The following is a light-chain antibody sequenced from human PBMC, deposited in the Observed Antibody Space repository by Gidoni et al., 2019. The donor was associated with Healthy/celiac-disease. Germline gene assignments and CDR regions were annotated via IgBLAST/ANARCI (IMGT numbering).Light chain of an antibody. CDR1: SSDVGGYNY. CDR3: SSYTSSSFMV. V-gene: IGLV2-14*01. Sequence: QSALTPPASVSGSPGQSITISCTGTSSDVGGYNYVSWYQQHPGKAPKLMIYEVSNRPSGVSNRFSGSKSGNTASLTISGLQAEDEADYYCSSYTSSSFMVFGGGTKLTVL. J-gene: IGLJ3*02. CDR2: EVS.